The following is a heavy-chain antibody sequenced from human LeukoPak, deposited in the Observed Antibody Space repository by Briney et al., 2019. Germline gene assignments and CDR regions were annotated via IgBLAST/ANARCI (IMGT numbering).Heavy chain of an antibody. CDR2: IIPIFGTA. Sequence: SVKVSCKASGGTFSSYAVSWVRQAPGQGLEWMGGIIPIFGTANYAQKFQGRVTITADESTSTAYMELSSLRSEDTAVYYCAREAIRIVVVPAAMSWFDPWGQGTLVTVSS. CDR3: AREAIRIVVVPAAMSWFDP. V-gene: IGHV1-69*13. CDR1: GGTFSSYA. J-gene: IGHJ5*02. D-gene: IGHD2-2*01.